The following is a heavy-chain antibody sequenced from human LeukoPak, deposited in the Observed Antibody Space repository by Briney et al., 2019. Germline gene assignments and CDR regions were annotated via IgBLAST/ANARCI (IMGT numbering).Heavy chain of an antibody. D-gene: IGHD6-19*01. CDR3: ARDQGYSSGWYLGGADY. CDR1: GFTVSSNY. J-gene: IGHJ4*02. CDR2: IYSGGST. Sequence: GGSLRLSCAASGFTVSSNYMSWVRQAPGKGLEWVSVIYSGGSTYYADSVKGRVTISRDNSKNTLYLQVNSLRAEDTAVYYCARDQGYSSGWYLGGADYWGQGTLVTVCS. V-gene: IGHV3-66*02.